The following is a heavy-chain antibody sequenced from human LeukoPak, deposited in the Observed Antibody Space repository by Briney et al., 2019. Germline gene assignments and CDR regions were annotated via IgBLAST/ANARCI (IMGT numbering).Heavy chain of an antibody. CDR2: IYPGDSGT. CDR3: ATYTDHYYFDN. V-gene: IGHV5-51*01. CDR1: GYNFATFW. D-gene: IGHD1-14*01. Sequence: GESLKISCKGSGYNFATFWIGWGRQMPGKGLERMGIIYPGDSGTRYSPSFEGQVTISADKSISTSYLQRSSLKASDTAIYFCATYTDHYYFDNWGQGTLVTVSS. J-gene: IGHJ4*02.